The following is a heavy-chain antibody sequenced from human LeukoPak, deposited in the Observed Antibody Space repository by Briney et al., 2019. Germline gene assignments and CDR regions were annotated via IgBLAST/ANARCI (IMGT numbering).Heavy chain of an antibody. V-gene: IGHV3-74*01. Sequence: QPGGSLRLSCVASEFNFFSYGMQWVRQAPGKGLVWVSRIFADGSTTSYAGSVKGRFTISRDNAKNTLYLQMNSLRAEDTAVYYCARFYTTSQYGSGYMDVWGKGTTVTVSS. D-gene: IGHD3-10*01. CDR3: ARFYTTSQYGSGYMDV. CDR1: EFNFFSYG. CDR2: IFADGSTT. J-gene: IGHJ6*03.